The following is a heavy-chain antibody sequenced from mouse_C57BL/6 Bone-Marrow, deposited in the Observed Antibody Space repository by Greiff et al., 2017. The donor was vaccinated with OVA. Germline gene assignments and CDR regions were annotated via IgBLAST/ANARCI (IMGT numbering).Heavy chain of an antibody. V-gene: IGHV5-17*01. CDR3: ARGLGLGAY. CDR2: ISSGSSTI. Sequence: EVQGVESGGGLVKPGGSLTLSCAASGFTFSDYGMHWVRQAPEKGLEWVAYISSGSSTIYYADTVKGRFTISRDNAKNTLFLQMTSLRSEDAAMYYCARGLGLGAYWGQGTLVTVSA. D-gene: IGHD4-1*01. CDR1: GFTFSDYG. J-gene: IGHJ3*01.